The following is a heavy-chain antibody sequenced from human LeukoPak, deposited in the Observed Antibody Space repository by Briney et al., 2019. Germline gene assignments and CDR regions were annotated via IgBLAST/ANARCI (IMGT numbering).Heavy chain of an antibody. CDR2: ISSSSSYI. V-gene: IGHV3-21*04. D-gene: IGHD2-21*01. Sequence: GGSLRLSCAASGFTFSSYSMNWVRQAPGKGLEWVSSISSSSSYIYYADSVKGRFTISRDNSKNTLYLQMNSLRAEDTAVYYCAKDHLFLTSDYWGQGTLVTVSS. CDR3: AKDHLFLTSDY. CDR1: GFTFSSYS. J-gene: IGHJ4*02.